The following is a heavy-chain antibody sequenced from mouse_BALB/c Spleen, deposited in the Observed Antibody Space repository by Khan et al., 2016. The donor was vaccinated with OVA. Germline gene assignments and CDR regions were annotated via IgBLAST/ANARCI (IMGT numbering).Heavy chain of an antibody. CDR1: GFTFSSFG. D-gene: IGHD2-3*01. J-gene: IGHJ4*01. V-gene: IGHV5-17*02. CDR2: ISSGRSTI. Sequence: EVELVESGGGLVQPGGSRKLSCAASGFTFSSFGMHWVRQAPEKGLEWVAYISSGRSTIYYADTVKGRFTISRDHPKHTLFLQMTSRRSEDTAMYYCARRRIYDGYYGGAMDYWGQGTSVTVSS. CDR3: ARRRIYDGYYGGAMDY.